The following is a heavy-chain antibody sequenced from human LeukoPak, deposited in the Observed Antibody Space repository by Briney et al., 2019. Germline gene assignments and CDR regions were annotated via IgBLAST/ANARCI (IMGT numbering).Heavy chain of an antibody. V-gene: IGHV1-69*04. D-gene: IGHD5-12*01. CDR2: IIPILGIA. CDR1: GGTFSSYA. CDR3: ASSPVDIVVMTGVWFDP. Sequence: SVKVSCKASGGTFSSYAISWVRQAPGQGLEWMGRIIPILGIANYAQKFQGRVTITADKSTSTAYMELSSLRSEDTAVYYCASSPVDIVVMTGVWFDPWGQGTLVTVSS. J-gene: IGHJ5*02.